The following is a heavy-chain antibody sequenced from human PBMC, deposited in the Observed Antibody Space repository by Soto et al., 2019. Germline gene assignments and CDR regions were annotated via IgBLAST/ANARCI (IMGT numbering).Heavy chain of an antibody. V-gene: IGHV1-3*01. J-gene: IGHJ5*02. CDR1: GYTFTSYA. D-gene: IGHD3-22*01. CDR3: ARNYYDSSGYLWNWFDP. Sequence: ASVKVSCKASGYTFTSYAMHWVRQAPGQRFEWMGWINAGNGNTKYSQKFQGRVTITRDTSASTAYMELSSLRSEDTAVYYCARNYYDSSGYLWNWFDPWGQGTLVTVSS. CDR2: INAGNGNT.